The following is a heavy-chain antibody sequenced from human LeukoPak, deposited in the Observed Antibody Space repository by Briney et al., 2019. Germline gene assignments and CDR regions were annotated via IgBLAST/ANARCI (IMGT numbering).Heavy chain of an antibody. CDR2: ISGSGGST. V-gene: IGHV3-23*01. J-gene: IGHJ4*02. CDR3: AKGAGTSEYYFDY. CDR1: GLTFGNYA. D-gene: IGHD1-7*01. Sequence: GGSLRLACAASGLTFGNYAMSWARQAPGKGLEWVSAISGSGGSTYQAGSVRGRFTISRDNSKNTLYLQMNSLRAEDTAVYYCAKGAGTSEYYFDYWGQGTLVTVSS.